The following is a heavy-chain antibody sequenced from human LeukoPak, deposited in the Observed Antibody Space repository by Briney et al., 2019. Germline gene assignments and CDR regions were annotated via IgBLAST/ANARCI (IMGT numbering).Heavy chain of an antibody. J-gene: IGHJ6*03. CDR3: ARGGDYYYYFDV. D-gene: IGHD4-17*01. CDR2: ISSSSSYI. V-gene: IGHV3-21*01. Sequence: GGSLRLSCAASGFTFSSYSMNWVRQAPGKGLEWVSFISSSSSYIYYADSLKGRFTISRDNAKNSLYLQMNSLRAEDTAVYYCARGGDYYYYFDVWGKGTTVTVSS. CDR1: GFTFSSYS.